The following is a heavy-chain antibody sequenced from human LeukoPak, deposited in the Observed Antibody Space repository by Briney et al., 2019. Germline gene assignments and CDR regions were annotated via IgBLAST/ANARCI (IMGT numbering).Heavy chain of an antibody. D-gene: IGHD3-3*01. CDR2: ISYDGSNK. V-gene: IGHV3-30-3*01. J-gene: IGHJ4*02. Sequence: GGSLRLSCAASGFTFSSYAMHWVRQAPGKGLEWVAVISYDGSNKYYADSVKGRFTISRDNSKNTLYLQMNSLRAEDTAVYYCAKDKGYDFWSGYYHKYWGQGTLVTVSS. CDR3: AKDKGYDFWSGYYHKY. CDR1: GFTFSSYA.